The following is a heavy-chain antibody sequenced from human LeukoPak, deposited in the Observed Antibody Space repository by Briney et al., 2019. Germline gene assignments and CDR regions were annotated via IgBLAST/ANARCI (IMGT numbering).Heavy chain of an antibody. CDR1: GFTFSSYW. J-gene: IGHJ4*02. CDR2: IKQDGSEK. V-gene: IGHV3-7*01. D-gene: IGHD5-12*01. Sequence: QPGGSLRLSCAASGFTFSSYWMSWVRQAPGKGLEWVANIKQDGSEKYYVDSVKGRFTISRDNAKNSLYLQMNSLRAEDTAVYYCAREGHSGYDQEADYWGQGTLVTVSS. CDR3: AREGHSGYDQEADY.